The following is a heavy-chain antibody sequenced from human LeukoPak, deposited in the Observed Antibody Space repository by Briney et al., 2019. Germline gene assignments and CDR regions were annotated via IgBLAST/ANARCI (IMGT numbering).Heavy chain of an antibody. J-gene: IGHJ5*02. V-gene: IGHV1-18*01. D-gene: IGHD3-9*01. CDR1: GYTFTSYG. CDR3: ARTSYDILTGSRYNWFDP. Sequence: ASVKVSCKASGYTFTSYGISWVRQAPGQGLEWMGWISAYNGKTNYVQKLQGRVTMTTDTSTSKAYMELRSLTSDDTAVYYCARTSYDILTGSRYNWFDPWGQGTLVTVSS. CDR2: ISAYNGKT.